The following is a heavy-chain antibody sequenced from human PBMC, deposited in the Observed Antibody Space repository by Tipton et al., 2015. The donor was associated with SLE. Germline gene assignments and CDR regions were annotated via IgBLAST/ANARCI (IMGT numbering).Heavy chain of an antibody. D-gene: IGHD2-15*01. Sequence: TLSLTCTVSGGSISSSSYYWGWIRQPPGKGLEWIGSIYYSGGTYYNPSLKSRVTISVDTSKNQFSLKLSSVTAADTAVYYCARDGGCSGGSCFDHWGQGTLVTVSS. CDR3: ARDGGCSGGSCFDH. J-gene: IGHJ4*02. CDR2: IYYSGGT. V-gene: IGHV4-39*07. CDR1: GGSISSSSYY.